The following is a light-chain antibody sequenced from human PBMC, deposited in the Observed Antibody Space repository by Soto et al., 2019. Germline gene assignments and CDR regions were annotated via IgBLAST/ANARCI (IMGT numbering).Light chain of an antibody. J-gene: IGKJ5*01. CDR1: QSISSY. CDR3: QQSYSTPIT. Sequence: DIQMTQSPSSLSASEGDRVTITCRASQSISSYLNWYQQKPGKAPKLLIYAASSLQSGVPSRFSGRGSGTDFTLTISSXQPEDFATYYCQQSYSTPITFGQGTRLEIK. V-gene: IGKV1-39*01. CDR2: AAS.